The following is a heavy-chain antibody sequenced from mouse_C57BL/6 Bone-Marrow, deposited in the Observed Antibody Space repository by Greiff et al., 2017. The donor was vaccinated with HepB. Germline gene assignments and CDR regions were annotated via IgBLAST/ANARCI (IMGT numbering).Heavy chain of an antibody. V-gene: IGHV3-3*01. Sequence: EVKLLESGPSLVRPSQTLSLTCTVTGFSINSDCNWIWIRQFPGNKLEYIGYTFYSGITYYNPPLESRTYITRDTSKNQFSLKLSSVTTEDTATYDCARDQGYYDSLYAMDYWGQGTSVTVSS. CDR1: GFSINSDCN. CDR3: ARDQGYYDSLYAMDY. D-gene: IGHD1-1*01. CDR2: TFYSGIT. J-gene: IGHJ4*01.